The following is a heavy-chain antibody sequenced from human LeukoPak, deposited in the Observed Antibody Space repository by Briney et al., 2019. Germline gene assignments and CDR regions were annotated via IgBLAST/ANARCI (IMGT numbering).Heavy chain of an antibody. J-gene: IGHJ4*02. CDR1: GGSISSYY. D-gene: IGHD4-23*01. Sequence: SETLSLTCTVSGGSISSYYWSWIRQPAGKGLEWIGRIYTSGSTNYNPSLKSRVTISVDTSKNHFSLKLSSVTAADTAVYSCARVSPHYGGNNPFDYWGQGTLVTVSS. V-gene: IGHV4-4*07. CDR2: IYTSGST. CDR3: ARVSPHYGGNNPFDY.